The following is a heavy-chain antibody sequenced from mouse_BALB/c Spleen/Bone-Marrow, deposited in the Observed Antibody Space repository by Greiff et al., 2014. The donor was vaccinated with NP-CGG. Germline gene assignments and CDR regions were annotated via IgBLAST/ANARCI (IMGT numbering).Heavy chain of an antibody. D-gene: IGHD3-1*01. CDR1: GYNFTSYW. Sequence: QVQLKPSGGELVKPGTSVKLSCKASGYNFTSYWVNWGKLRPGQGLEGIGDIYPGSGSTNYNEKFKSKATLTVDTSSSTAYMQLSSLASEDSALYYCARFSQLGLLAYWGQGTLVTVSA. CDR3: ARFSQLGLLAY. CDR2: IYPGSGST. V-gene: IGHV1-55*01. J-gene: IGHJ3*01.